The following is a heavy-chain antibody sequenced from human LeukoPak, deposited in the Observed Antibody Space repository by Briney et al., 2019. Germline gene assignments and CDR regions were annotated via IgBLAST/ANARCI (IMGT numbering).Heavy chain of an antibody. V-gene: IGHV3-21*01. CDR2: ISSSSSYI. CDR1: GFTFSSYS. D-gene: IGHD6-19*01. Sequence: GGSLRLSCAASGFTFSSYSMNWVRQAPGKGLEWVSSISSSSSYIYYADSVKGRFTISRDNAKNSLYLQMNSLRAEDTAVYYCARGATDIAVVWFDPWGQGTLVTVSS. J-gene: IGHJ5*02. CDR3: ARGATDIAVVWFDP.